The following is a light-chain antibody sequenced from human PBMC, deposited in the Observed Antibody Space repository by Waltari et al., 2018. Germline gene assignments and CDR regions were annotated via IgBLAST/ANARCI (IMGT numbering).Light chain of an antibody. CDR1: SSNIGTHT. V-gene: IGLV1-44*01. J-gene: IGLJ3*02. CDR2: SND. Sequence: QSVLTQPPSASATPGQWVIISRPGSSSNIGTHTVTWYQQSPGTAPKLLIYSNDQRPSGVPDRVSGSRSGTSASLASSGLQSEDETDYYCATWDDSLDAWVFGGGTKVTVL. CDR3: ATWDDSLDAWV.